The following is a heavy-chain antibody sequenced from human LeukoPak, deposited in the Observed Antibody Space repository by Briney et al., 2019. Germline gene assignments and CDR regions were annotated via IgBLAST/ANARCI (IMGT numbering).Heavy chain of an antibody. Sequence: SETLSLTCTVSGGSISSYYWSWIRQPPGKGLEWIGYIYYSGSTNYNPSLKSRVTISVDTSKNQFSLKLSSVTAADTAVYYCASNSGSYSSLYDYFDYWGQGTLVTVSS. CDR3: ASNSGSYSSLYDYFDY. CDR2: IYYSGST. V-gene: IGHV4-59*01. J-gene: IGHJ4*02. CDR1: GGSISSYY. D-gene: IGHD1-26*01.